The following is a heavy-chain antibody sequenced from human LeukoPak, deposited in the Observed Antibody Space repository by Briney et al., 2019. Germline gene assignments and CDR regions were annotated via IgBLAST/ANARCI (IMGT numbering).Heavy chain of an antibody. CDR2: ISGSGGST. Sequence: GSLRLSSAASGFSFSSYAMRWVRQAPGQGLGRGSAISGSGGSTYYADCENSQFTIFRDNSKNTQYPQINSLRAEDTAVYYCAKGSCMVRFYGIDVWGQGTTVTVSS. J-gene: IGHJ6*02. CDR3: AKGSCMVRFYGIDV. D-gene: IGHD3-10*01. V-gene: IGHV3-23*01. CDR1: GFSFSSYA.